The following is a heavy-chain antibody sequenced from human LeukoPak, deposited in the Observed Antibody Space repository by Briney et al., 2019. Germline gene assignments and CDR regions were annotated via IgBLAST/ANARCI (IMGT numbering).Heavy chain of an antibody. D-gene: IGHD5-24*01. J-gene: IGHJ4*02. CDR2: INSDGSNT. CDR3: ARDLKWLQTFDH. V-gene: IGHV3-74*01. CDR1: GFTFSSYW. Sequence: GGSLRLSSAASGFTFSSYWMHWVRQVPGKGLVWVSRINSDGSNTRYADSVKGRFTISRDNSRNTLYLQMNSLTAEDTAVYFCARDLKWLQTFDHWGQGSLVSVSS.